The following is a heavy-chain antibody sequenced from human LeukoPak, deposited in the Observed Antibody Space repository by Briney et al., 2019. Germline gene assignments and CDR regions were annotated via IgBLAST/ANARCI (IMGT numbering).Heavy chain of an antibody. CDR1: GFIFRNYW. CDR2: INEDGSEK. CDR3: LSGSGH. V-gene: IGHV3-7*01. Sequence: GGSLRLSCAAAGFIFRNYWMGWVRQAPGKGLEWVANINEDGSEKYYVDSLKRRFIISRDNAKNSLYLQMNILTAEDTAVFYCLSGSGHCGQGTLVTVSS. D-gene: IGHD3-10*01. J-gene: IGHJ4*02.